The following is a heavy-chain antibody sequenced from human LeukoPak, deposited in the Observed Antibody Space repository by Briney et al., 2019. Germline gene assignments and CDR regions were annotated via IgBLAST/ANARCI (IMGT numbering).Heavy chain of an antibody. J-gene: IGHJ4*02. Sequence: SETLSLTCTVSGGSISSGDYYWSWIRQPPGKGLEWIGYIYYSGSTYYNPSLKSRVTISVDTSKNQFSLKLSSVTAADTAVYYCARGIHCGGDCYSYDYWGQGTLVTVSS. CDR2: IYYSGST. CDR1: GGSISSGDYY. D-gene: IGHD2-21*02. V-gene: IGHV4-30-4*02. CDR3: ARGIHCGGDCYSYDY.